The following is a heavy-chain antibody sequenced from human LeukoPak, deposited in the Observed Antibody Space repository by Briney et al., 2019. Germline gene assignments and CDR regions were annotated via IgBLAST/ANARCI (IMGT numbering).Heavy chain of an antibody. CDR3: ASTNFFRVWGSYRYDWFDP. V-gene: IGHV4-34*01. CDR1: GGSFSGYY. D-gene: IGHD3-16*02. J-gene: IGHJ5*02. CDR2: INHSGST. Sequence: SETLSLTCAVYGGSFSGYYWSWIRQPPGKGLEWVGEINHSGSTNYNPSLKSRVTISVDTSKNQFSLKLSSVTAADTAVYYCASTNFFRVWGSYRYDWFDPWGQGTLATVSS.